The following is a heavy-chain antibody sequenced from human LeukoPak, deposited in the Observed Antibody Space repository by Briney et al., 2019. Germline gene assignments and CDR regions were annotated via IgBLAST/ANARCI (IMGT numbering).Heavy chain of an antibody. CDR1: GGSISSYY. Sequence: PSETPSLTCTVSGGSISSYYWNWIRQSPGEGLEWIGYIYYSGSTHYNPSLKSRVTISIDTSKNQFSLRLTSVTAADTAVYYCARRYSSWSSSDYWGQGTLVTVSS. J-gene: IGHJ4*02. V-gene: IGHV4-59*01. CDR3: ARRYSSWSSSDY. D-gene: IGHD6-13*01. CDR2: IYYSGST.